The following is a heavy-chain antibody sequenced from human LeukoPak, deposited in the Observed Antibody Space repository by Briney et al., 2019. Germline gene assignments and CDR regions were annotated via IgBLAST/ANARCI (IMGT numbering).Heavy chain of an antibody. CDR3: AREGRRYYDSSGYNDY. Sequence: RRASVKVSCKASGYTFTGYYMHWVRQAPGQGLEWMGWINPNSGGTNYAQKFQGRVTMTRDTSISTAYMELSRLRSDDTAVYYCAREGRRYYDSSGYNDYWGQGTLVTVSS. V-gene: IGHV1-2*02. D-gene: IGHD3-22*01. CDR1: GYTFTGYY. CDR2: INPNSGGT. J-gene: IGHJ4*02.